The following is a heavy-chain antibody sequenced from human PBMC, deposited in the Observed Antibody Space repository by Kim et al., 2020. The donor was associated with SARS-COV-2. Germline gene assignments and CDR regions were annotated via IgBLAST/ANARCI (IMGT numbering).Heavy chain of an antibody. CDR2: TNSYNGNR. J-gene: IGHJ4*02. V-gene: IGHV1-18*04. Sequence: ASVKVSCKASGHTFTTYGISWVRQAPGQGLEWLGWTNSYNGNRNYAQKLQGRLTMTTDTSTTTAYMELGSLRSDDTAVYYCAMDCSGGTYYSGRFDNWGQGTLVTVSS. CDR1: GHTFTTYG. D-gene: IGHD2-15*01. CDR3: AMDCSGGTYYSGRFDN.